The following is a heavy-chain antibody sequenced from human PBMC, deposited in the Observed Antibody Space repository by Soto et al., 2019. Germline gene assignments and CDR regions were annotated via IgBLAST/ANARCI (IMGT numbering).Heavy chain of an antibody. CDR2: ISDDGDKR. D-gene: IGHD1-26*01. Sequence: GGSLRLSCVGSGFTFSNYGMHWVRQPPGKGLEWVALISDDGDKRYYADSVRGRLIISRDNSKDTLYLQMNSLGPDDTAVYLCAKARVRMVGANSLDYWGQGTPVTVSS. CDR1: GFTFSNYG. J-gene: IGHJ4*02. CDR3: AKARVRMVGANSLDY. V-gene: IGHV3-30*18.